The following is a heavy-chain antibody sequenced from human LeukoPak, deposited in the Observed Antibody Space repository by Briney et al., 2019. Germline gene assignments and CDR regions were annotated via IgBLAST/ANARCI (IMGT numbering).Heavy chain of an antibody. Sequence: GGSLRLSCAASGFTLSSYSMNWVRQAPGKGLEWVSYISSSSSTIYYADSVKGRFTISRDNAKNSLYLQMNSLRAEDTAVYYCARDSEYYYYYMDVWGKGNTVTVSS. CDR3: ARDSEYYYYYMDV. CDR1: GFTLSSYS. CDR2: ISSSSSTI. J-gene: IGHJ6*03. V-gene: IGHV3-48*01.